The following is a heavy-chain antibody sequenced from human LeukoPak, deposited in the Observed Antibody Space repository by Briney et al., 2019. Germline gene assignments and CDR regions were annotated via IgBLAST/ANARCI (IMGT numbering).Heavy chain of an antibody. Sequence: PGGSLRLSCAASGFTFSSYAMSWVRQAPGKGLEWVSAISGSGGSTYYADSVKGRFTISRDNSKNTLYLQMNSLRAEDTAVYYCAKDWYPPYGGWYRGLYYYYGMDVWGQGTTVTVSS. V-gene: IGHV3-23*01. J-gene: IGHJ6*02. D-gene: IGHD6-19*01. CDR1: GFTFSSYA. CDR2: ISGSGGST. CDR3: AKDWYPPYGGWYRGLYYYYGMDV.